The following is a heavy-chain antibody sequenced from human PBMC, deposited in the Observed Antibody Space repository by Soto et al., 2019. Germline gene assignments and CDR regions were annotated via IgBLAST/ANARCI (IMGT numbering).Heavy chain of an antibody. CDR3: ASLRCNYDSSGYLPLVNWFGT. CDR1: GGSISSYY. Sequence: TSETLSLTCTVSGGSISSYYWSWIRQPPGKGLEWIGYIYYSGSTNYNPSLKSRVTISVDTSKNQFSLKLSSVTAADTAVYYCASLRCNYDSSGYLPLVNWFGTWGQGTLITVSS. D-gene: IGHD3-22*01. J-gene: IGHJ5*02. CDR2: IYYSGST. V-gene: IGHV4-59*01.